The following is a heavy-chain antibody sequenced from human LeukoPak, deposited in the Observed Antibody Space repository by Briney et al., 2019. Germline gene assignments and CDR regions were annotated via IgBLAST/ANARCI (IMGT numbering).Heavy chain of an antibody. CDR1: GFIFSSYA. CDR2: ISGSGDGT. CDR3: AKGVGGYCSSTDCRAYDN. Sequence: GGSLRLSCAASGFIFSSYAMNWGRQAPGKGLEWVSAISGSGDGTYYADSVKGRFTVSRDNSKNTIYLQMNNLRAEDSAVYYCAKGVGGYCSSTDCRAYDNWGQGTLVTVSS. V-gene: IGHV3-23*01. J-gene: IGHJ4*02. D-gene: IGHD2-2*01.